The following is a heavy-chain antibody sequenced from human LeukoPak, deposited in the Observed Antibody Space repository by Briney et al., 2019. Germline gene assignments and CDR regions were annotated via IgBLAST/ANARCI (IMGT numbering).Heavy chain of an antibody. J-gene: IGHJ4*02. D-gene: IGHD1-26*01. Sequence: GGSLRLSCAASGFTFSSYAMSWVRQAPGKGLEWVSAISGSGGSTYYADSVKGRFTISRDNSKNTLYLQMNSLRAEDTAVYYCAKAQGPSGSYYKYYFDYWGQGTLVTVSS. CDR1: GFTFSSYA. V-gene: IGHV3-23*01. CDR3: AKAQGPSGSYYKYYFDY. CDR2: ISGSGGST.